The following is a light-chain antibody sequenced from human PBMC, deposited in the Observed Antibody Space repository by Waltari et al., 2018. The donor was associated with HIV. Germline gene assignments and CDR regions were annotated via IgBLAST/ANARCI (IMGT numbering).Light chain of an antibody. CDR1: ALPNQY. J-gene: IGLJ2*01. CDR2: KAS. CDR3: QSADNSGTVVI. Sequence: SYEVTQPPSVSVSPGQTARITCSGDALPNQYAYWYQQKPGQAPVLVMYKASERPSGIPERFSGSSSGTTVTLTISGVQAEDEADYYCQSADNSGTVVIFGGGTKLTVL. V-gene: IGLV3-25*03.